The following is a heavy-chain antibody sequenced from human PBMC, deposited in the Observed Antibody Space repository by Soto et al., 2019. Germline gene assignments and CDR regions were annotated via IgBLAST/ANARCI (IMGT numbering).Heavy chain of an antibody. CDR3: ARHVGSSWYYYYYGMDV. Sequence: PWESLKISCKGSGYSFTSYWIGWVRQMPGKXLEWMGIIYPGDSDTRYSPSFQGQVTISADKSISTAYLQWSSLKASDTAMYYCARHVGSSWYYYYYGMDVWGQGTTVTVSS. J-gene: IGHJ6*02. D-gene: IGHD6-13*01. V-gene: IGHV5-51*01. CDR2: IYPGDSDT. CDR1: GYSFTSYW.